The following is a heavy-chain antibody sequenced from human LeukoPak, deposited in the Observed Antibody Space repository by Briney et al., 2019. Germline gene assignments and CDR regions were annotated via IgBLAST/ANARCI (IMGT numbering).Heavy chain of an antibody. CDR1: GYSFNSFW. V-gene: IGHV5-51*01. J-gene: IGHJ4*02. Sequence: PGESLKISCKGSGYSFNSFWIGWVRQMPGKVLEWMGIIYPGDSDTGYSPSFQCQVAISADKSISTAYLQWSRLNASHSAMYYCARVGTYGDYVLNYWGQGTLVTVSS. CDR2: IYPGDSDT. CDR3: ARVGTYGDYVLNY. D-gene: IGHD4-17*01.